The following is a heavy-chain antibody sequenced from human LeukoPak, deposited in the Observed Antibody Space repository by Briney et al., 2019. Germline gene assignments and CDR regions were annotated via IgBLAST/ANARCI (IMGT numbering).Heavy chain of an antibody. CDR1: GGSVSSGDYY. CDR3: ARAHGGGFDY. CDR2: IYHSGST. V-gene: IGHV4-30-2*01. Sequence: SQTLSLTCTVSGGSVSSGDYYWTWIRQPPGKGLEWIGYIYHSGSTYYNPSLKSRVTISVDRSKNQFSLKLSSVTAADTAVYYCARAHGGGFDYWGQGTLVTVSS. J-gene: IGHJ4*02.